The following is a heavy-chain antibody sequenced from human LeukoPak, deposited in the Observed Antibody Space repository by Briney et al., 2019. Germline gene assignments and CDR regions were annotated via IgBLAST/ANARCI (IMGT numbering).Heavy chain of an antibody. D-gene: IGHD3-22*01. CDR3: ARGNYYDSSGPFPRYYYYYYMDV. J-gene: IGHJ6*03. Sequence: ASVKVSCKASGYTFTSYYMHWVRQATGQGLEWMGWMNPNSGNTGYAQKFQGRVTMTRNTSISTAYMELSSLRSEDTAVYYCARGNYYDSSGPFPRYYYYYYMDVWGKGTTVTISS. CDR2: MNPNSGNT. CDR1: GYTFTSYY. V-gene: IGHV1-8*02.